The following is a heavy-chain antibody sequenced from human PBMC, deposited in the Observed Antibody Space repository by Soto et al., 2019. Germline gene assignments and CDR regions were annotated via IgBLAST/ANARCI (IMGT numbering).Heavy chain of an antibody. CDR2: IWDDGSSK. CDR3: ARPRNSIAGNFDY. D-gene: IGHD6-6*01. Sequence: QVQLVESGGGVLQPGRSLRLSCAASGFTFSSYGMRWVRQAPGKGLEWVAVIWDDGSSKYYADSVKCRFTISTDNSKNTLNLQMNSRRAGDTAVYECARPRNSIAGNFDYWGQGTLVIVSS. J-gene: IGHJ4*02. V-gene: IGHV3-33*01. CDR1: GFTFSSYG.